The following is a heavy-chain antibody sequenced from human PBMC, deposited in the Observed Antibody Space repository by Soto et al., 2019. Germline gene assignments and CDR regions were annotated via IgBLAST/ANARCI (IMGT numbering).Heavy chain of an antibody. J-gene: IGHJ3*02. CDR3: TTAIAVAGPDAFDI. CDR2: IKSKTDGGTT. Sequence: GGSLRLSCAASGFTFGNAWMNWVRQAPGKGLEWVGRIKSKTDGGTTDYAAPVKGRFTISRDDSKNTLYLQMNSLKTEDTAVYYCTTAIAVAGPDAFDIWGQGTMVTVSS. V-gene: IGHV3-15*07. D-gene: IGHD6-19*01. CDR1: GFTFGNAW.